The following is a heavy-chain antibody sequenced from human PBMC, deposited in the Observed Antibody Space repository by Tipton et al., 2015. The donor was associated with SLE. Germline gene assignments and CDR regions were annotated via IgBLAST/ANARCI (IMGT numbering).Heavy chain of an antibody. J-gene: IGHJ4*02. D-gene: IGHD3-22*01. CDR3: SLDSSGAAGDGFDY. V-gene: IGHV3-30*04. CDR1: GFTFSMYA. CDR2: ISSDGSKR. Sequence: QLVQSGGGVVQPGRSLRLSCAASGFTFSMYAVHWVRQAPGKGLEWVAVISSDGSKRYYADSVRGRFTISRDASKKTLFLQMNSLRAEDTALYYCSLDSSGAAGDGFDYWGQGTLVTVSS.